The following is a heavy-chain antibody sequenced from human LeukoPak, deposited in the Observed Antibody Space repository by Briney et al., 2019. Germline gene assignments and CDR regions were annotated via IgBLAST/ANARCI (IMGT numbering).Heavy chain of an antibody. CDR3: ARGPLIAAAGTW. D-gene: IGHD6-13*01. Sequence: GGSLRLSCAASGSTFSSYWMSWVRQAPGEGLEWVAKINQDGTEKAYVDSVRGRFTISRDNAKDSLFLQMNGLRAEDTAVYYCARGPLIAAAGTWWGQGTLVTVSS. CDR1: GSTFSSYW. J-gene: IGHJ4*02. V-gene: IGHV3-7*03. CDR2: INQDGTEK.